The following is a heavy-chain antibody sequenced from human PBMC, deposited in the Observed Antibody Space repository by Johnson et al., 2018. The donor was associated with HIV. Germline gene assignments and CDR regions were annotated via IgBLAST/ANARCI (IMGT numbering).Heavy chain of an antibody. J-gene: IGHJ3*02. CDR2: ISSSGSTI. D-gene: IGHD2-2*01. Sequence: VQLVESGGGLVKPGGSLRLSCATSGFTFSDYYINWIRQALGKGLEWVSYISSSGSTIYYAGSVKGRFTISRDNAKKSLYLQMNSLRAEDTAVYYCVTLSSTSREDAFDIWGQGTMVTVSS. CDR1: GFTFSDYY. CDR3: VTLSSTSREDAFDI. V-gene: IGHV3-11*04.